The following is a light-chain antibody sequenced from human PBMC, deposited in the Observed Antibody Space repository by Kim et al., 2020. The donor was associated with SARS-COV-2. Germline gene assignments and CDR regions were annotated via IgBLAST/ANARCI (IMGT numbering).Light chain of an antibody. CDR3: QQRGS. J-gene: IGKJ5*01. Sequence: EIVLWQSPGTLSLSPGDRATLSCRASQGVSNYLAWYQQKPGQAPRLLIYEASKRAAGIPAMFSGSGSGTDFTLTISRLEPGDSAVYFCQQRGSFGQGTRLEIK. V-gene: IGKV3-11*01. CDR2: EAS. CDR1: QGVSNY.